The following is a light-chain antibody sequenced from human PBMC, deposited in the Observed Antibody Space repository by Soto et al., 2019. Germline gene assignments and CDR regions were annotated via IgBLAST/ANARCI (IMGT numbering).Light chain of an antibody. Sequence: DIPMTQSPTSLSAFVGDRVTITCRASQGISNYLAWYQQKPGKVPELLIYAASTLQSGVPFRFSGSRSWTDFTLTISSLQPEDVATYYCQKYYSAPWTFGQGTKVDIK. J-gene: IGKJ1*01. CDR2: AAS. V-gene: IGKV1-27*01. CDR3: QKYYSAPWT. CDR1: QGISNY.